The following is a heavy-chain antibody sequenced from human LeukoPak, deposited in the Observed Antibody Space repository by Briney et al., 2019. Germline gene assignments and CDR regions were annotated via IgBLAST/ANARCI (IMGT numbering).Heavy chain of an antibody. CDR1: GFTFSNYG. CDR2: ISSSGSYI. Sequence: GGSLRLSCAASGFTFSNYGLNWVRQAPGKGLEWVSSISSSGSYIYYADSVKGRFTISRDNAKNSLYLQMNSLRAEDTAVYYCARGQNWGQGTLVTVSS. CDR3: ARGQN. V-gene: IGHV3-21*01. J-gene: IGHJ4*02.